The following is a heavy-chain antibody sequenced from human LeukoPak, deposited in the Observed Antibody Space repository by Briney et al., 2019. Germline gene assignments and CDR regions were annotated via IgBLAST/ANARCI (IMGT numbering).Heavy chain of an antibody. D-gene: IGHD2-2*01. Sequence: ASVKVSCKASGYTFTSYGISWVRQAPGQGLEWMGWISAYNGNTNYAQKLQGRVTMTTDTSTSTAYMELRSLRSGDTAVYYCARDSDCSSTSCYYPPDYWGQGTLVTVSS. CDR2: ISAYNGNT. CDR3: ARDSDCSSTSCYYPPDY. CDR1: GYTFTSYG. J-gene: IGHJ4*02. V-gene: IGHV1-18*01.